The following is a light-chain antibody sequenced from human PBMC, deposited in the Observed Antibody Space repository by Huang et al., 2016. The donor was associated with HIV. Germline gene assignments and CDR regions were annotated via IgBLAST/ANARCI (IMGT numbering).Light chain of an antibody. CDR2: LGS. J-gene: IGKJ4*01. V-gene: IGKV2-28*01. Sequence: DIVMTQSPLSLPVTPGEPASISCRSSQSLLHSNGYNYLDWYLQKPGQSPQLLIDLGSNRASGVPDRFTGSGSDTDFTLKISRMEPEDVGIYYCMQALQTPLTFGGGTKVEIK. CDR1: QSLLHSNGYNY. CDR3: MQALQTPLT.